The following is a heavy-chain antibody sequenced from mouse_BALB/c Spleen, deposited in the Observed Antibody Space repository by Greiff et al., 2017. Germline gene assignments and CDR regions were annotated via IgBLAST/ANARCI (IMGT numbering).Heavy chain of an antibody. CDR1: GYTFTSYW. D-gene: IGHD1-1*01. J-gene: IGHJ4*01. V-gene: IGHV1S22*01. Sequence: LLQPGSELVRPGASVKLSCKASGYTFTSYWMPWVQQSPGQGLEWIGNIYPGSGSTNYDEKFKSKTTLTVDTSSSTAYMQRSSLTSEDSAVYYCTIYGSSYFYYAMDYWGQGTSVTVSS. CDR3: TIYGSSYFYYAMDY. CDR2: IYPGSGST.